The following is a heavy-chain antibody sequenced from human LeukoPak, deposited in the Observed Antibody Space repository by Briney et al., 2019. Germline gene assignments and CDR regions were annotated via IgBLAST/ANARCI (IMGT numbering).Heavy chain of an antibody. CDR1: GYTFTSYY. V-gene: IGHV1-46*01. J-gene: IGHJ6*02. CDR3: ARDEGEPYYYYGMDV. Sequence: ASVEVSCKASGYTFTSYYMHWVRQAPGQGLEWMGIINPSGGSTSYAQKFQGRVTMTRDTSTSTVYMELSSLRSEDTAVYYCARDEGEPYYYYGMDVWGQGTTVTVSS. CDR2: INPSGGST.